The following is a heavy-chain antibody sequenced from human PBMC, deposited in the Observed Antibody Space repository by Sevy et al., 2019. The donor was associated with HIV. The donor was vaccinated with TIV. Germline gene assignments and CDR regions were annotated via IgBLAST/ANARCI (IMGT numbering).Heavy chain of an antibody. CDR1: GFTLDDYG. CDR2: INWNSGSI. V-gene: IGHV3-20*04. CDR3: ARVGCPNGVCYNYYYSFMDV. Sequence: GGCLRLSCAASGFTLDDYGMSWVRQAPGKGLEWVSGINWNSGSIGYTDPVKGRFTISRDNAKNSLYLQMKNLRAEDTALYYCARVGCPNGVCYNYYYSFMDVWGTGTTVTVSS. D-gene: IGHD2-8*01. J-gene: IGHJ6*03.